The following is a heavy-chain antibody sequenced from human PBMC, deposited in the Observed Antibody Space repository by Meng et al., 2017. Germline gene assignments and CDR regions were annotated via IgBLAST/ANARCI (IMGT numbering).Heavy chain of an antibody. CDR2: IYWDDDK. D-gene: IGHD3-3*01. J-gene: IGHJ4*02. Sequence: IPLKESGPTLVKPTPTLTLTCTFSGFSLSTSGVGVGWIRQPPGKALEWLALIYWDDDKRYSPSLKSRLTITKDTSKNQVVLTMTNMDPVDTATYYCAHSKKTYYDFWSGYLGYYFDYWGQGTLVTVSS. CDR1: GFSLSTSGVG. V-gene: IGHV2-5*02. CDR3: AHSKKTYYDFWSGYLGYYFDY.